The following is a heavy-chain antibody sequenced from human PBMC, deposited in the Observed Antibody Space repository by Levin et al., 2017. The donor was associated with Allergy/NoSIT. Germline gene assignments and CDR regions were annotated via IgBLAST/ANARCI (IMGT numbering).Heavy chain of an antibody. CDR3: ARDRQLTGSFGF. CDR1: GGSISSSSYY. CDR2: IYYTGNT. V-gene: IGHV4-39*07. Sequence: SETLSLTCTVSGGSISSSSYYWDWIRQPPGKGLEWIGSIYYTGNTYYNPSLRSRVTISADTSKTQFFLRPNSVTAADTAVYYCARDRQLTGSFGFWGQGTLVNVSS. D-gene: IGHD1-1*01. J-gene: IGHJ4*02.